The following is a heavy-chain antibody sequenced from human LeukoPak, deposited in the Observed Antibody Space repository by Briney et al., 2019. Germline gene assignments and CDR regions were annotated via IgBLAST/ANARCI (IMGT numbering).Heavy chain of an antibody. V-gene: IGHV1-18*04. CDR2: ISAYNGNT. Sequence: GPVKVSCKASGYTFTSYGISWVRQAPGQGLEWMGWISAYNGNTNYAQKLQGRVTMTTDTSTSTAYMELRSLRSDDTAVYYCARVVYSSIPLWSRAVRAFDIWGQGTMVTVSS. CDR3: ARVVYSSIPLWSRAVRAFDI. J-gene: IGHJ3*02. CDR1: GYTFTSYG. D-gene: IGHD5-18*01.